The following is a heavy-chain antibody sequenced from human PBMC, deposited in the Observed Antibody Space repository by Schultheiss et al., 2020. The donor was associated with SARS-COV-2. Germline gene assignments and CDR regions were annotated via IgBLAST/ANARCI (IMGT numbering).Heavy chain of an antibody. D-gene: IGHD3-9*01. V-gene: IGHV4-34*01. Sequence: SETLSLTCAVYGGSFSGYYWSWIRQPPGKALEWIGEIIHSGSTNYNPSLKSRVTISVDTSKNQFSLRLSSVTAADTAVYYCARGPYYDILTGYTDGFDFWGRGTMVTVSS. CDR1: GGSFSGYY. CDR3: ARGPYYDILTGYTDGFDF. CDR2: IIHSGST. J-gene: IGHJ3*01.